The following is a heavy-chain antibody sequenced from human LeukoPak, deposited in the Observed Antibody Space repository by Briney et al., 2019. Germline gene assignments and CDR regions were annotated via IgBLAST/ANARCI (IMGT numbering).Heavy chain of an antibody. J-gene: IGHJ3*02. D-gene: IGHD6-13*01. V-gene: IGHV1-69*05. Sequence: ASVKVSCKASGGTFSSYAISWVRQAPGQGLEWMGGIIPIFGTANYAQKFQGRVTITTDESTSTAYMELSSLRSEDTAVYYCARDRGTAGAFDIWGQGTMVTVSS. CDR1: GGTFSSYA. CDR3: ARDRGTAGAFDI. CDR2: IIPIFGTA.